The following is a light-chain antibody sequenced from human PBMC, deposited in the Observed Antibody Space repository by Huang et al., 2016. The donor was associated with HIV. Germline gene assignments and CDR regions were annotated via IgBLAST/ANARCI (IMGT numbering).Light chain of an antibody. Sequence: EIVLTQSPGTLSLSPGERATLSCRASQSGSSTYLAWYQQKPGQAPRLIIYGASSRATGIPDRFSGSGSGTDFTLTISRLEPEDFAVYYCQQYGGSPMYTFGQGTKLEIK. CDR2: GAS. V-gene: IGKV3-20*01. J-gene: IGKJ2*01. CDR3: QQYGGSPMYT. CDR1: QSGSSTY.